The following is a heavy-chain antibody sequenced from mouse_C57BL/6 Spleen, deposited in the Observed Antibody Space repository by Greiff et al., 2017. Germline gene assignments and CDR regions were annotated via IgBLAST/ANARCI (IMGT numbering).Heavy chain of an antibody. V-gene: IGHV10-1*01. CDR1: GFSFNTYA. CDR2: IRSKSNNYAT. Sequence: GGGLVQPKGSLKLSCAASGFSFNTYAMNWVRQAPGKGLEWVARIRSKSNNYATYYADSVKDRFTISRDDSESMLYLQMNNLKTEDTAMYYCVRHGFTTVVATDYAMDYWGQGTSVTVSS. CDR3: VRHGFTTVVATDYAMDY. J-gene: IGHJ4*01. D-gene: IGHD1-1*01.